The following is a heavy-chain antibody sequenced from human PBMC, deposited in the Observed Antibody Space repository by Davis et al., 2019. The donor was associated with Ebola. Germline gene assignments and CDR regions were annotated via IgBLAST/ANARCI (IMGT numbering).Heavy chain of an antibody. Sequence: SETLSLTCTVSGGSISSYYWSWIRQPPGKGLEWIGYIHYSGSTNYNPSLKSRVTISVDTSKNQFSLKLSSVTAADTAVYYCARDQDSSSSVYYYYGMDVWGQGTTVTVSS. J-gene: IGHJ6*02. D-gene: IGHD6-13*01. CDR3: ARDQDSSSSVYYYYGMDV. V-gene: IGHV4-59*12. CDR2: IHYSGST. CDR1: GGSISSYY.